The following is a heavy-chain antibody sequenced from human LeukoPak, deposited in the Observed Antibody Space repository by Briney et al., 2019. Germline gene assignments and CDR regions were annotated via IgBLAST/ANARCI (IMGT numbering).Heavy chain of an antibody. D-gene: IGHD1-26*01. Sequence: GGSLRLSCAASGFTFSSYSMNWVRQAPGKGLEWVSLIDKDGRKTYYADSVKGRFTISRDNSKNSLYLQMTSLRTEDTALYYCATWAFYHSLDVWGQGATVTVSS. CDR2: IDKDGRKT. CDR3: ATWAFYHSLDV. J-gene: IGHJ6*02. V-gene: IGHV3-43*01. CDR1: GFTFSSYS.